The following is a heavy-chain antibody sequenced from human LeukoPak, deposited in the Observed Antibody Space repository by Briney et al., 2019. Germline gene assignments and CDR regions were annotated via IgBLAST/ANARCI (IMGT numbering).Heavy chain of an antibody. Sequence: GGSLRLSCAASGFTFSSYAMSWVRQAPGKGLEWVASIRYSGSNKYYADSVKGRFTISRDNSKNTLSLQMNSLRAEDTAVYYCAKGKKGLLFVRGVDFDYWGQGTLVTVSS. J-gene: IGHJ4*02. CDR1: GFTFSSYA. V-gene: IGHV3-30*02. D-gene: IGHD3-10*01. CDR2: IRYSGSNK. CDR3: AKGKKGLLFVRGVDFDY.